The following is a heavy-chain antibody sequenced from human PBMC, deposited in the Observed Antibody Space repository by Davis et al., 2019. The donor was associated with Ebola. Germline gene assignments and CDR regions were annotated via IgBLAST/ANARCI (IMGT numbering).Heavy chain of an antibody. Sequence: GSLGLSCAASGFTFSSYEMNWVRQAPGKGLEWVSYISSSGSTIYYADSEKGRFTISRDNAKNSLYLQMNSLRAEDTAVYYCARDGGKAYGMDVWGQGTTVTVSS. CDR3: ARDGGKAYGMDV. D-gene: IGHD4-23*01. CDR2: ISSSGSTI. J-gene: IGHJ6*02. CDR1: GFTFSSYE. V-gene: IGHV3-48*03.